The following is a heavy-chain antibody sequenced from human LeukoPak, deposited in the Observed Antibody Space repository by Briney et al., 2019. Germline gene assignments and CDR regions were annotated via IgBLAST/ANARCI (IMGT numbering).Heavy chain of an antibody. Sequence: GGSLRLSWAASGFTFSSYWMSWVRQAPGKGLEWVANIKQDGSEKYYVDSVKGRFTISRDNAKNPLYLQMNSLRAEDTAVYYCARDKRGLNDFWSGYYDYFDYWGQGTLVTVSS. CDR2: IKQDGSEK. V-gene: IGHV3-7*01. CDR1: GFTFSSYW. D-gene: IGHD3-3*01. J-gene: IGHJ4*02. CDR3: ARDKRGLNDFWSGYYDYFDY.